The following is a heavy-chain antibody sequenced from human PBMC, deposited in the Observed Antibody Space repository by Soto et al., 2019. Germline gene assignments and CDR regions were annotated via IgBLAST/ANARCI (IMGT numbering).Heavy chain of an antibody. CDR1: GGSFSGYY. Sequence: SETLSVTCAVDGGSFSGYYWSWIRQPPGKGLEWIGEINHSGSTNYNPSLKSRVTISVDTSKNQFSLKLSSVTAADTAVYYCATAARLLHYYMDVWGKGTTVTVSS. D-gene: IGHD6-6*01. CDR2: INHSGST. CDR3: ATAARLLHYYMDV. V-gene: IGHV4-34*01. J-gene: IGHJ6*03.